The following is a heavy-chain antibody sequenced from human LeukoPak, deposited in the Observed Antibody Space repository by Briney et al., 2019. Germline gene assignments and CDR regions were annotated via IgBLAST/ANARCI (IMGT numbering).Heavy chain of an antibody. CDR1: GFTFSSYA. V-gene: IGHV3-23*01. D-gene: IGHD6-13*01. CDR3: AKDDSKFRIAAAGIY. J-gene: IGHJ4*02. Sequence: GGSLRLSCAASGFTFSSYAMSWVRQAPGEGLEWVSAISGSVGSTYYADSGKGLFNISRENSKNTLYLQMKSLRAEDTAVYYCAKDDSKFRIAAAGIYWGQGTLVTVSS. CDR2: ISGSVGST.